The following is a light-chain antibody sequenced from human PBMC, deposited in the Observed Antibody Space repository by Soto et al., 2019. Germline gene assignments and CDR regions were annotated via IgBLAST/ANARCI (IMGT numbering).Light chain of an antibody. CDR1: QSISRNH. CDR2: GSS. J-gene: IGKJ2*01. Sequence: EIVLTQSPASLSLSPRERATISCRASQSISRNHLAWYQQKPGQAPRLLIYGSSRRATGIPDRFSGSGSRTYFTLTSSIVEPEDFAMYYCQQYGSSTYTFGQGTKLEIK. CDR3: QQYGSSTYT. V-gene: IGKV3-20*01.